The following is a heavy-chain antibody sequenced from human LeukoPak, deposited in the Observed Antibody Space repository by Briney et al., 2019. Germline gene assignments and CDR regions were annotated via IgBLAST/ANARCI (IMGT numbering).Heavy chain of an antibody. V-gene: IGHV4-31*03. D-gene: IGHD1-26*01. Sequence: SETLSLSCTVSGGSINSGGYYWSSIRQHPGKSLEWIGYIYNSEITYYNPSHESRVTISVDMSNNQFSMNRTSVTAADTAVYYGARVWENRFDPWGQGTLVTVSS. J-gene: IGHJ5*02. CDR2: IYNSEIT. CDR1: GGSINSGGYY. CDR3: ARVWENRFDP.